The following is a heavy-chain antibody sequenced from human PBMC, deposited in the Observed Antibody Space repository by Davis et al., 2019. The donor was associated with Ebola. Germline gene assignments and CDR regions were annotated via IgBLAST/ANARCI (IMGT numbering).Heavy chain of an antibody. CDR1: GFTFSGSA. D-gene: IGHD1-20*01. CDR3: TLTVGSFDY. CDR2: IRSKANSYAT. V-gene: IGHV3-73*01. J-gene: IGHJ4*02. Sequence: GESLKISCAASGFTFSGSAMHWVRQASGKGLEWVGRIRSKANSYATAYAASVKGRFTIPRDDSKNTAYLQINSLKTEDTAVYYCTLTVGSFDYWGQGTLVTVSS.